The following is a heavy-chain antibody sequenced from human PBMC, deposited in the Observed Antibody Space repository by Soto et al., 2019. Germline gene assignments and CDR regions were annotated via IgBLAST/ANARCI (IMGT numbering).Heavy chain of an antibody. CDR1: GGSISSGGYY. J-gene: IGHJ4*02. CDR3: ARLSSGERLNFDY. D-gene: IGHD3-10*02. V-gene: IGHV4-31*03. CDR2: IYYSGST. Sequence: QVHLQESGPGLVKPSQTLSLRCTVSGGSISSGGYYWSWIRQHPGKGLEWIGYIYYSGSTYYNPSLKSRVTISLDTSKNQFSLKLSSVTAADTAMYYCARLSSGERLNFDYWGQGTLVTVSS.